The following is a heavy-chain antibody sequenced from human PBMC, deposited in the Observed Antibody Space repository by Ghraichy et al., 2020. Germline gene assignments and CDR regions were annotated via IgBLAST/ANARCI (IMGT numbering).Heavy chain of an antibody. CDR1: GGSVISYY. D-gene: IGHD6-6*01. Sequence: SETLSLTCNVSGGSVISYYWSWIRQPPGRGLEWIGYIYHTGSTYSNPSLGSRVSISLDTSKNQVSLMLSSVTGADTAVYYCARGLRSSSSQATTSDYWGQGTLVTVSS. CDR2: IYHTGST. CDR3: ARGLRSSSSQATTSDY. V-gene: IGHV4-59*02. J-gene: IGHJ4*02.